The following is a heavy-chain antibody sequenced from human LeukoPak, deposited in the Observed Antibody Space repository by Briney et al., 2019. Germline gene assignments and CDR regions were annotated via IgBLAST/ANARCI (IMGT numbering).Heavy chain of an antibody. D-gene: IGHD3-10*01. CDR3: ARLVWLGESPGSWFDS. CDR2: IHYSGST. J-gene: IGHJ5*01. Sequence: SETLSLTCSVSGGPITSHFWSWIRQPPGKGLEWIGYIHYSGSTNYNPSLKSRFTISPDTSKNQLFLKLNSVTAADTAVYYCARLVWLGESPGSWFDSWGQGTLVTVSS. V-gene: IGHV4-59*11. CDR1: GGPITSHF.